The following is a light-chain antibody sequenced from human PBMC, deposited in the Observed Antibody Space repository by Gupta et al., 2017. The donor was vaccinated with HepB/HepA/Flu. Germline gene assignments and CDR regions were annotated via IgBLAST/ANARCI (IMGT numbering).Light chain of an antibody. J-gene: IGLJ2*01. CDR1: SSDVGGYNY. V-gene: IGLV2-14*01. CDR2: DVN. CDR3: SSDRSGNSVV. Sequence: QSALTQPASVSGSPGQSITISCTGASSDVGGYNYVSWYQQHPGKAPKVLICDVNHRPSGVSNRFSGSKSGNTASLTISGLQAEDEADYYCSSDRSGNSVVFGGGTKLTVL.